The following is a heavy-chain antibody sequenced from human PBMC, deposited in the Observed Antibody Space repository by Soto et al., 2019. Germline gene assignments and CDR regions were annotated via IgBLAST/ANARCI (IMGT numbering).Heavy chain of an antibody. D-gene: IGHD5-12*01. CDR3: ARGRGVEMATSDAFDI. CDR2: IIPILGIA. Sequence: QVQLVQSGAEVKKPGSSVKVSCKASGGTFSSYTISWVRQAPGQGLEWMGRIIPILGIANYAQKFQGRVTITADTSTSTAYMALSSLRSEDTAVYYCARGRGVEMATSDAFDIWGQGTMVTVSS. CDR1: GGTFSSYT. V-gene: IGHV1-69*02. J-gene: IGHJ3*02.